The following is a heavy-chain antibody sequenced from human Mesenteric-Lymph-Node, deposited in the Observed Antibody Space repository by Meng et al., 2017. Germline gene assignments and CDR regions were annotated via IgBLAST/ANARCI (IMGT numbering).Heavy chain of an antibody. Sequence: GESLKISCAASGFTFSSYAMHWVRQAPGKGLEWVAVISYDGSNKYYADSVKGRFTISRDNSKNTLYLQMNSLRAEDTAVYYCARGVSEEYDSSGPDYWGQGTLVTVSS. CDR1: GFTFSSYA. CDR3: ARGVSEEYDSSGPDY. D-gene: IGHD3-22*01. V-gene: IGHV3-30*04. J-gene: IGHJ4*02. CDR2: ISYDGSNK.